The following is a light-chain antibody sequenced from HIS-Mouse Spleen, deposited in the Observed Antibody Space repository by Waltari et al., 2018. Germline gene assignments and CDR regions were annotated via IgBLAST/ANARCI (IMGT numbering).Light chain of an antibody. V-gene: IGLV3-9*01. Sequence: SYELTQPLSVSVALGQTARITCGGNNSGSKNVHWYQKKPGQAPVLVIYNRPSGIPERFSGSNSGNTATLTISRAQAGDEADYYCQVWDSSTVVFGGGTKLTVL. CDR3: QVWDSSTVV. J-gene: IGLJ2*01. CDR1: NSGSKN.